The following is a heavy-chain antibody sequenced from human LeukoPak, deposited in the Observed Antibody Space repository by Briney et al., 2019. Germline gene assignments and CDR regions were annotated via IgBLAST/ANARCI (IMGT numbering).Heavy chain of an antibody. CDR3: AKREVRGTYLYYFDY. CDR1: GFTFSSFG. Sequence: GGSLRLSCAASGFTFSSFGMHWVRQAPGKGLEWVAVISYDGSTKYYADSVKGRFTISRDNSKNTLYLQMNSLRDEDTAVYYCAKREVRGTYLYYFDYWGQGTPVTVSS. CDR2: ISYDGSTK. D-gene: IGHD3-16*01. J-gene: IGHJ4*02. V-gene: IGHV3-30*18.